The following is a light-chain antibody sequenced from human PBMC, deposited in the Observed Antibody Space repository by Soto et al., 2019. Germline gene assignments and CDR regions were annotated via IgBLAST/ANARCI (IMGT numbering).Light chain of an antibody. CDR3: QQYGSSPVT. CDR2: GAS. V-gene: IGKV3-20*01. Sequence: EIVLTQSPGTLSLSPGESATLSRRASQSVSTSYLAWYQQKPGQAPRLLIYGASSRATGIPDRFSAGGSGTDFTLTISRLEPEDFAVYYCQQYGSSPVTFGQGTKVEIK. CDR1: QSVSTSY. J-gene: IGKJ2*01.